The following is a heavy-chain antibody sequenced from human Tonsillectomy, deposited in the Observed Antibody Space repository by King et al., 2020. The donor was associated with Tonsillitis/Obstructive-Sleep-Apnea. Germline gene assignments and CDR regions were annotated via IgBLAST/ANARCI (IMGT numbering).Heavy chain of an antibody. D-gene: IGHD3-10*01. CDR2: ISYDGSNK. CDR1: GFTFSSYA. V-gene: IGHV3-30*04. Sequence: VQLVESGGGVVQPGRSLRLSCAASGFTFSSYAMHWVRQAPGKGLEWVAVISYDGSNKYYADSVKGRFTISRDNSKNTLYLQMNSLRAEDTAVYYCASEGGSGRYYFDYWGQGTLVTVSS. J-gene: IGHJ4*02. CDR3: ASEGGSGRYYFDY.